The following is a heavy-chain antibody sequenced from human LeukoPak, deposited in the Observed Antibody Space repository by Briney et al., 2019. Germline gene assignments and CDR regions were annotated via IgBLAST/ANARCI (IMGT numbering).Heavy chain of an antibody. J-gene: IGHJ4*02. D-gene: IGHD6-13*01. CDR3: ARDGSSSTSPFDY. Sequence: GASVKVSCKASGYTFTGYYMHWVRQAPGQGLEWMGWINPNSGGTNYAQKFQGRVTMTRDTSISTAYMELSRLRSDDTAVYYCARDGSSSTSPFDYWGQGTLVTVSS. CDR1: GYTFTGYY. V-gene: IGHV1-2*02. CDR2: INPNSGGT.